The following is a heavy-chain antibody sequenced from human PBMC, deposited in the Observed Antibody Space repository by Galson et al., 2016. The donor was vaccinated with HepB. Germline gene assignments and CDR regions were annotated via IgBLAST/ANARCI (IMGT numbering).Heavy chain of an antibody. D-gene: IGHD6-13*01. CDR1: GYIFTNYY. V-gene: IGHV1-2*04. J-gene: IGHJ6*02. CDR2: INPKTGGT. Sequence: SVKVSCKASGYIFTNYYIHWVRQAPGQGLEWMGWINPKTGGTNYPQKFQGWVTVTRDRSISTDYMELRRLTPSDTAVYFCARDRRGVRYSRTHYSSYYGLDVWGQGTTVTVSS. CDR3: ARDRRGVRYSRTHYSSYYGLDV.